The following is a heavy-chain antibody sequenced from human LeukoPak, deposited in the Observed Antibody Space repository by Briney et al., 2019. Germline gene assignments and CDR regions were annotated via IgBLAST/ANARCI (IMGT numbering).Heavy chain of an antibody. J-gene: IGHJ6*02. D-gene: IGHD2-2*01. CDR1: GGSISSSSYY. V-gene: IGHV4-39*01. CDR2: IDYSGST. Sequence: SETLSLTCTVSGGSISSSSYYWGWIRQPPGKGLEWIGSIDYSGSTYYNPSLKSRVTISVDTSKNQFSLKLSSVTAADTAVYYCARYCSSTSCPAYYYYGMDVWGQGTTVTVSS. CDR3: ARYCSSTSCPAYYYYGMDV.